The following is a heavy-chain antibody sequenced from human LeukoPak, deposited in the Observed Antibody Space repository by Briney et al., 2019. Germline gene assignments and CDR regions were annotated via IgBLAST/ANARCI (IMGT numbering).Heavy chain of an antibody. J-gene: IGHJ4*02. CDR1: GFTFSSYS. CDR3: ARERGLVVEAAPVY. D-gene: IGHD2-15*01. V-gene: IGHV3-21*01. CDR2: ISSSSSYI. Sequence: PGGSLRLSCAASGFTFSSYSMNWVRQAPGKGLEWVSSISSSSSYIYYADSVKGRFTISRDNAKNSLYLQMNSLRAEDTAVYYCARERGLVVEAAPVYWGQGTLVTVSS.